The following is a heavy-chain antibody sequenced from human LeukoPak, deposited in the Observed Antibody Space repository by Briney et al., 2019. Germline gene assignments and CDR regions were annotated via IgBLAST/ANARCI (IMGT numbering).Heavy chain of an antibody. CDR3: ARGGNYYDSSGYEA. D-gene: IGHD3-22*01. CDR2: INHSGST. V-gene: IGHV4-34*01. Sequence: SETLSLTCAVYGGSFSGYYWSWIRQPPGKGLEWIGEINHSGSTNYNPSLKSRVTISVDTSKNQFSLKLSSVTAADTAVYYCARGGNYYDSSGYEAWVQGTLVTVSS. CDR1: GGSFSGYY. J-gene: IGHJ4*02.